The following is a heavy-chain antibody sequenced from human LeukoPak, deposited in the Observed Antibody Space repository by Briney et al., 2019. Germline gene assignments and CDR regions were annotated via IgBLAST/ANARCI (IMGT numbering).Heavy chain of an antibody. Sequence: ASVKVSCKASGYTFTGYYMHWVRQAPGQGLEWMGRINPNSGGTNYAQKFQGRVTMTRDTSISTAYMELSRLRSDDTAVYYCASAPYCSSTSCYAHFDYWGQGTLVTVSS. CDR1: GYTFTGYY. J-gene: IGHJ4*02. CDR2: INPNSGGT. D-gene: IGHD2-2*01. V-gene: IGHV1-2*06. CDR3: ASAPYCSSTSCYAHFDY.